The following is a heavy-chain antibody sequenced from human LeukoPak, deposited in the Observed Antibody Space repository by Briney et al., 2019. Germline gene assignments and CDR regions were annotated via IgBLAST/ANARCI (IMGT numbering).Heavy chain of an antibody. Sequence: SQTLSLTCTVSGGSISSGDYYWSWIRQPPGKGLEWMGYIYNSGSTYNNPSLKSRVTTSVDTSKNQFSLKLSSVTAADTAVYYCARGDGDYAAFDIWGQGTMVTVSS. CDR1: GGSISSGDYY. CDR2: IYNSGST. D-gene: IGHD4-17*01. V-gene: IGHV4-30-4*01. J-gene: IGHJ3*02. CDR3: ARGDGDYAAFDI.